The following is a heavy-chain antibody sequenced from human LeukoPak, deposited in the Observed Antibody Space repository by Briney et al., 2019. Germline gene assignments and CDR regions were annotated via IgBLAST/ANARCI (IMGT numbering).Heavy chain of an antibody. CDR2: INPNSGGT. Sequence: ASVTVSCKASGYTFIGYYMHWVRQAPGQGLEWMGWINPNSGGTNYAQKFQGRVTMTRDTSINTAYMELSSLRSDDTAVYYCARGRGYCSSSGCSYYYMDVWGKGTTVTVSS. J-gene: IGHJ6*03. CDR1: GYTFIGYY. CDR3: ARGRGYCSSSGCSYYYMDV. V-gene: IGHV1-2*02. D-gene: IGHD2-2*01.